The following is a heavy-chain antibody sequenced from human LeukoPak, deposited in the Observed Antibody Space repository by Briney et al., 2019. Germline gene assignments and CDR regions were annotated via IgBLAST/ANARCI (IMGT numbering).Heavy chain of an antibody. CDR3: ARGAKVTMVRGAYYYGMDV. D-gene: IGHD3-10*01. CDR2: IWYDGSNK. CDR1: GFTFSSYG. J-gene: IGHJ6*02. V-gene: IGHV3-33*01. Sequence: GRSLRLSCAASGFTFSSYGMHWVRQAPGKGLEWVAVIWYDGSNKYYADSVKGRFTISRDNSKNTLYLQMNSLRAEDTAVYYCARGAKVTMVRGAYYYGMDVWGQGTTVTVSS.